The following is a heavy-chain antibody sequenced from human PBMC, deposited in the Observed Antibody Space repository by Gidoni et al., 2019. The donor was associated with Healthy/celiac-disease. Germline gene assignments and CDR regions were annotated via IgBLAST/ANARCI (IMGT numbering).Heavy chain of an antibody. CDR2: INPSGGST. V-gene: IGHV1-46*03. D-gene: IGHD3-22*01. CDR1: GYTFTSHY. J-gene: IGHJ4*02. Sequence: QVQLVQSGAEVKKPGASVQVPCKASGYTFTSHYMHWVRQAPGHGLEWMGIINPSGGSTSYAPKFQGRVTMTRDPSPSSVYMELSSLRSEDTALYYCARALSLEARPAYYDSSGYYYVLAYWGQGPLVTVSS. CDR3: ARALSLEARPAYYDSSGYYYVLAY.